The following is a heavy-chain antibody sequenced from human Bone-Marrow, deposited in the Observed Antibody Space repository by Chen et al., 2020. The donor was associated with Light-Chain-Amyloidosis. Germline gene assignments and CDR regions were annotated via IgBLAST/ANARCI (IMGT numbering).Heavy chain of an antibody. Sequence: QVQLVQSGAEVKRTGASVKVSCKASGYIFTGYYIHWVRQAPGQGLEWMGWINLNIGATRYSQKIQGRVTMTRDTSISTAYMGLSRLRSDDTAVYYCARDKVSTIGNFDYWGQGTLVTVSS. CDR3: ARDKVSTIGNFDY. CDR1: GYIFTGYY. CDR2: INLNIGAT. D-gene: IGHD1-1*01. V-gene: IGHV1-2*02. J-gene: IGHJ4*02.